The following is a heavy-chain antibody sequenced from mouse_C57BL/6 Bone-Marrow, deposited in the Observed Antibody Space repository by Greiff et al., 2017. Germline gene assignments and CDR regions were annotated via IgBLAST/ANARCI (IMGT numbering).Heavy chain of an antibody. D-gene: IGHD2-2*01. J-gene: IGHJ3*01. V-gene: IGHV1-82*01. CDR3: ARGGYDAWFAY. CDR1: GYAFSSSW. CDR2: IYPGDGDT. Sequence: QVQLMESGPELVKPGASVKISCKASGYAFSSSWMTWVKQRPGKGLEWIGRIYPGDGDTNYNGKFKGKATLTADKSSRTAYMQLSSLTSEDSAVYFCARGGYDAWFAYWGQGTLVTVSA.